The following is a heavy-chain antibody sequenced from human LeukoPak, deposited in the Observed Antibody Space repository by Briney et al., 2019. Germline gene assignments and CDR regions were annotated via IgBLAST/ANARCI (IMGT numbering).Heavy chain of an antibody. CDR2: INHSGST. J-gene: IGHJ5*02. V-gene: IGHV4-34*01. CDR3: ARRRGSGSYYNGRNDWFDP. Sequence: SETLSLTCAVYGGSFSGYYWSWIRQPPGKGLEWIGEINHSGSTNYNPSLKSRVTISVDTSKNQFSLKLSSVTAADTAVYYCARRRGSGSYYNGRNDWFDPWGQGTLVTVSS. D-gene: IGHD3-10*01. CDR1: GGSFSGYY.